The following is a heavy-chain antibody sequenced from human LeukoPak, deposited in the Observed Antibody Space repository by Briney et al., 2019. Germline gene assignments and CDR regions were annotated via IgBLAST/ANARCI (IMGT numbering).Heavy chain of an antibody. D-gene: IGHD6-13*01. V-gene: IGHV1-8*01. J-gene: IGHJ5*02. CDR3: ARDYSSWYVALAFDP. CDR2: MNPNSGNT. CDR1: GYTFTSYD. Sequence: ASVEVSCKASGYTFTSYDIDWVRQATGQGLEWMGWMNPNSGNTGYAQKFQGRVTMTRNTSISTAYMELSSLRSEDTAVYYCARDYSSWYVALAFDPWGQGTLVTVSS.